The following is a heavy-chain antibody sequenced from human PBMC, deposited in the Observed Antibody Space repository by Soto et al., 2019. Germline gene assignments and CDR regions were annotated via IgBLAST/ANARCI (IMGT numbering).Heavy chain of an antibody. CDR3: ASSYYGSGAPGYFDY. D-gene: IGHD3-10*01. J-gene: IGHJ4*02. Sequence: SVKVSCKASGGTFSSYAISWVRQAPGQGLEWMGGIIPIFGTANYAQKFQGRVTITADESTSTAYMELSSLRSEDTAVYYCASSYYGSGAPGYFDYWGQGTLVTVSS. CDR1: GGTFSSYA. CDR2: IIPIFGTA. V-gene: IGHV1-69*13.